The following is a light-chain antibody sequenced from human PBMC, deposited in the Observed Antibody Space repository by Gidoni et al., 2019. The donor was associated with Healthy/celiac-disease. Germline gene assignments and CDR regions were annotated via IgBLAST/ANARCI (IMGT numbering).Light chain of an antibody. CDR3: QQYGSSPMYT. CDR1: QSVSSSY. Sequence: IVLTHSPGTLSLSPVARATLSCRASQSVSSSYLAWYQQKPGQAPSLLIYGASSRSTGIPDRFSGSGSGTDFTLTIIRLEPEDFAVYYCQQYGSSPMYTFGQGTKLEIK. CDR2: GAS. V-gene: IGKV3-20*01. J-gene: IGKJ2*01.